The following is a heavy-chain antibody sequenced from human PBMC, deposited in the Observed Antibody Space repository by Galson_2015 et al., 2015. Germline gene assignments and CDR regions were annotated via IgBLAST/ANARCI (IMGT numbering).Heavy chain of an antibody. J-gene: IGHJ6*03. Sequence: ETLSLTCTVSGGSISSSSYYWGWIRQPPGKGLEWIGSIYYSGSTYYSPSLKSRVTISVDTSKNQFSLKLSSVTAADTAVYYCARRNPQWSMYYYYMDVWGKGTTVTVSS. D-gene: IGHD1-14*01. CDR2: IYYSGST. V-gene: IGHV4-39*01. CDR1: GGSISSSSYY. CDR3: ARRNPQWSMYYYYMDV.